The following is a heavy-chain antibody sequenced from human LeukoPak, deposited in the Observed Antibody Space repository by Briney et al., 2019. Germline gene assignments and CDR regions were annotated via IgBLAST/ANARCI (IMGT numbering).Heavy chain of an antibody. V-gene: IGHV1-18*01. CDR2: ISAYNGNT. D-gene: IGHD6-13*01. CDR1: GYTFTSYG. J-gene: IGHJ6*02. CDR3: ARLSSWSYYYYYGMDV. Sequence: ASVKVSCKASGYTFTSYGISWVRQAPGQGLEWMGWISAYNGNTNYAQKLQGRVTMTTDTSTSTAYMELRSLRSDDTAVYYCARLSSWSYYYYYGMDVWGQGTTVTVSS.